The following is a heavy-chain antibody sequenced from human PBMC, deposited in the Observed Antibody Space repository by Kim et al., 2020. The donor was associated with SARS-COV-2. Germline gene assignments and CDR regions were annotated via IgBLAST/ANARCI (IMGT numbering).Heavy chain of an antibody. Sequence: ASVKVSCKVSGYTLTALAIHWVRQAPGKGLEWMGGFDPEDGETIYAQTFHGKVTMTEDTSTDTAYMELSSLRSEDTGVYYCATGAFYHGSGSIYYYYGMDVWGQGTTVTVFS. D-gene: IGHD3-10*01. J-gene: IGHJ6*02. CDR1: GYTLTALA. CDR3: ATGAFYHGSGSIYYYYGMDV. CDR2: FDPEDGET. V-gene: IGHV1-24*01.